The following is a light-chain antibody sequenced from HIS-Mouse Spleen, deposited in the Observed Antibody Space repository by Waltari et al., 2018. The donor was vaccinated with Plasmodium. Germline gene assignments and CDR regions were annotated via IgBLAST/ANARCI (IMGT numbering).Light chain of an antibody. CDR2: KES. Sequence: DIQMTQSPSTLSASVGARIPITCRASQRIRSWLAWYQQIPGKAPKLLIYKESRLESGVPSRFSGSGAGTEFALTISSLQADDFAAYYCEQYKSYSWTFGQGTKVEIK. V-gene: IGKV1-5*03. CDR1: QRIRSW. J-gene: IGKJ1*01. CDR3: EQYKSYSWT.